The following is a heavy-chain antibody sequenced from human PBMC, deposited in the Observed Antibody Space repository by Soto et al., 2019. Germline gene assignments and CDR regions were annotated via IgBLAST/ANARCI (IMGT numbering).Heavy chain of an antibody. J-gene: IGHJ4*02. CDR1: GGSFSGYY. CDR3: ARGVHYDFWSGYYIQGGTDSYYFDY. V-gene: IGHV4-34*01. Sequence: PSETLSLTCAVYGGSFSGYYWSWIRQPPGKGLEWIGEINHSGSTNYNPSLKSRVTISVDTSKNQFSLKLSSVTAADTAVYYCARGVHYDFWSGYYIQGGTDSYYFDYWGQGTLVTVSS. CDR2: INHSGST. D-gene: IGHD3-3*01.